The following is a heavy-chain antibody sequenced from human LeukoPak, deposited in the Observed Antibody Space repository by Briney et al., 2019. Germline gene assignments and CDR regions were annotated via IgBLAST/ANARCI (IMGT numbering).Heavy chain of an antibody. V-gene: IGHV3-9*01. CDR3: AKDKSGSSNLFDY. Sequence: GRSLRLSCAASGFTFDDYAMLWVRQAPGKGREWGSGVSWNGGSIGYADSVKGRFTISRDNAKNSLYMQMNSLRAEDTALYYCAKDKSGSSNLFDYWGQGTLVTVSS. CDR2: VSWNGGSI. D-gene: IGHD1-26*01. J-gene: IGHJ4*02. CDR1: GFTFDDYA.